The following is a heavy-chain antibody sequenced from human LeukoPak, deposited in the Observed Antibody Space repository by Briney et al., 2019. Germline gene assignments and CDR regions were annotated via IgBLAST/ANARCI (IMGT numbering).Heavy chain of an antibody. CDR1: GFTFSSYA. CDR3: AKSRSSSWYSPFDY. CDR2: ISGSGGST. Sequence: GRSLRLSCAASGFTFSSYAMSWVRQAPGKGLEWVSAISGSGGSTYYADSVKGRFTISRDNSKNTLYLQMNSLRAEDTAVYYCAKSRSSSWYSPFDYWGQGTLVTVSS. D-gene: IGHD6-13*01. V-gene: IGHV3-23*01. J-gene: IGHJ4*02.